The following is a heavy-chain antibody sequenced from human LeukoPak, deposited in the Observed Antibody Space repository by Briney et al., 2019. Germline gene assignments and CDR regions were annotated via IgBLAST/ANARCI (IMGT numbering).Heavy chain of an antibody. V-gene: IGHV3-20*04. CDR3: ARGTETYYDSSAYYSY. J-gene: IGHJ4*02. Sequence: PGGSLRLSCAASGFTFDDYGMGWVRQGPGKGLEWVSGINWNGGSTGYADSVKGRFTISRDNAKNSLYRQMTSLRAEDTAFYYCARGTETYYDSSAYYSYWGQGTLVTVSS. D-gene: IGHD3-22*01. CDR2: INWNGGST. CDR1: GFTFDDYG.